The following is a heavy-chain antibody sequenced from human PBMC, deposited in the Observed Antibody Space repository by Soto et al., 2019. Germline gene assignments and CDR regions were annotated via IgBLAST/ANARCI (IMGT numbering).Heavy chain of an antibody. CDR3: ARGIAGAGFYFDY. CDR2: LYSSGTT. Sequence: GGSLRLSCAVSEFTVSRNYMSWVRQARGKGLEWVTVLYSSGTTYYADSVKGRFTISRDNSKNTLYLQMNNLRSEDTAVYYCARGIAGAGFYFDYWGRGALVTVSS. J-gene: IGHJ4*02. D-gene: IGHD6-19*01. CDR1: EFTVSRNY. V-gene: IGHV3-53*01.